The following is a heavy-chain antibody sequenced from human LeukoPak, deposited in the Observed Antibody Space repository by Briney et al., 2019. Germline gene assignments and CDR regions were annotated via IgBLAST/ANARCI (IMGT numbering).Heavy chain of an antibody. D-gene: IGHD6-13*01. CDR3: ARDGSSSWYKRRYFDY. Sequence: GGSLRLSCAASGFTFDGYGMSWVRQAPGKGLEWVSGINWNGGSTGYADSVKGRFTISRDNAKNSLYLQMKSLRAEDTALYYCARDGSSSWYKRRYFDYWGQGTLVTVSS. V-gene: IGHV3-20*04. CDR1: GFTFDGYG. J-gene: IGHJ4*02. CDR2: INWNGGST.